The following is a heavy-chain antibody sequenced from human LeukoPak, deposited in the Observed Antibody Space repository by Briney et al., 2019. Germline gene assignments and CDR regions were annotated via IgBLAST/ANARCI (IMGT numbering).Heavy chain of an antibody. CDR2: ISAYNGNT. J-gene: IGHJ5*02. D-gene: IGHD4-23*01. CDR1: GYTFTSYG. Sequence: GASVKVCCKASGYTFTSYGISWVRQAPGQGLEWMGWISAYNGNTNYAQKFQGRVTMTRDTSTSTVYMELSSLRSEDTAVYYCARRAIRRWWFDPWGQGTLVTVSS. CDR3: ARRAIRRWWFDP. V-gene: IGHV1-18*01.